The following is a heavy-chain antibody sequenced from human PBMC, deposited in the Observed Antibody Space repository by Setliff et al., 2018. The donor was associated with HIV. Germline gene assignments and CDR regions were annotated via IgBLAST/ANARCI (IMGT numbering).Heavy chain of an antibody. V-gene: IGHV1-8*02. Sequence: ASVKVSCKASGYTFTSYGISWVRQAPGQGLEWMGWMNPNSGNTGHAQKFQGRVTMTRNTSISTAYMELSSLRSDDTAIYYCAKPFGSDGSRQLDSWGQGTLVTVSS. CDR3: AKPFGSDGSRQLDS. CDR1: GYTFTSYG. CDR2: MNPNSGNT. J-gene: IGHJ4*02. D-gene: IGHD2-15*01.